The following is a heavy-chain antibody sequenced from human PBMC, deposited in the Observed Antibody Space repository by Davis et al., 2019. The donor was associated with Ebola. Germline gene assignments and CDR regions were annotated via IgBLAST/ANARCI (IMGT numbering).Heavy chain of an antibody. CDR1: GFTFSAYA. J-gene: IGHJ4*02. Sequence: PGGSLRLSCAASGFTFSAYAMTWVRQAPGKGLEWVSTISGSGGDTYYADSVKGRFTISRDNSKITLYLQMNSLRAEDTAVYYCAKEGSGYMLDAIPGDWGQGTLVTVSS. D-gene: IGHD5-18*01. CDR3: AKEGSGYMLDAIPGD. V-gene: IGHV3-23*01. CDR2: ISGSGGDT.